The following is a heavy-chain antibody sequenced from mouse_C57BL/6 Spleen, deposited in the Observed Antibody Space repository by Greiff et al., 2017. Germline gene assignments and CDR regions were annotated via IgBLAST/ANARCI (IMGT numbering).Heavy chain of an antibody. V-gene: IGHV5-12*01. CDR2: ISNGGGST. CDR3: ARRGLRQDYAMDY. CDR1: GFPFSDFY. Sequence: DVKLVESGGGLLQPGGSLKLPCAPSGFPFSDFYMYWFRQTPETRLEWVAYISNGGGSTYYPDTVKGRFTISSENAKNTLYLQMSRLKSEDTAMYYCARRGLRQDYAMDYWGQGTSVTVSS. D-gene: IGHD2-4*01. J-gene: IGHJ4*01.